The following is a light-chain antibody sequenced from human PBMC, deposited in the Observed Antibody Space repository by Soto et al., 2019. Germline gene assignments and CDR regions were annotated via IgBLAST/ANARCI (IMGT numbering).Light chain of an antibody. V-gene: IGKV3-15*01. CDR3: QQYNNWHT. CDR1: QNINSN. Sequence: EIVMTQSPATLSVSPGERATLSCRASQNINSNLAWYQQKPGQAPRLLIYGASTRATGVPARFSGSGSGTDFTLTISSLQSEDFAVYFCQQYNNWHTFGQGTKLEIK. J-gene: IGKJ2*01. CDR2: GAS.